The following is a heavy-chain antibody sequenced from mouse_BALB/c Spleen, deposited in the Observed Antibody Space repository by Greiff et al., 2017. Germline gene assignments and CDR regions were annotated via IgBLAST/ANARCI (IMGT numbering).Heavy chain of an antibody. Sequence: VQLQQPGAELVRPGASVKLSCKASGYTFTSYWINWVKQRPGQGLEWIGNIYPSDSYTNYNQKFKDKATLTVDKSSSTAYMQLSSPTSEDSAVYYCTRYGNYGYAMDYWGQGTSVTVSS. V-gene: IGHV1-69*02. D-gene: IGHD2-1*01. CDR2: IYPSDSYT. J-gene: IGHJ4*01. CDR1: GYTFTSYW. CDR3: TRYGNYGYAMDY.